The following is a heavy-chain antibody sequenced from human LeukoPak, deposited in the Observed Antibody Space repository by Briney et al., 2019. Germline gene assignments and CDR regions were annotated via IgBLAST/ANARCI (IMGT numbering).Heavy chain of an antibody. Sequence: SQTLSLTCSVSADSISSGTYYWSWIRQPAGKGPEWIGRIYTSGSTNYNPSLKSRITISIDTSKSQFSLRLSSVTAADTAVYYCARDKAVTTEVTQHFQHWGQGTLVTVSS. D-gene: IGHD4-23*01. J-gene: IGHJ1*01. V-gene: IGHV4-61*02. CDR3: ARDKAVTTEVTQHFQH. CDR2: IYTSGST. CDR1: ADSISSGTYY.